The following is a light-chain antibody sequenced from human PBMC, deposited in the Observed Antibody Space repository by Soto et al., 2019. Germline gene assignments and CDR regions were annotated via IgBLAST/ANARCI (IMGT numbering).Light chain of an antibody. CDR3: QQYGSSSYT. CDR1: QSVASSY. Sequence: EIVLTQSPGTLSLSPGEGATLSCRASQSVASSYLAWYQQKPGQAPRLLIYGASNRATGIPDRFSGGGSGTDFPLTISRLEPEDFPVYYCQQYGSSSYTFGQGTKLEIK. J-gene: IGKJ2*01. CDR2: GAS. V-gene: IGKV3-20*01.